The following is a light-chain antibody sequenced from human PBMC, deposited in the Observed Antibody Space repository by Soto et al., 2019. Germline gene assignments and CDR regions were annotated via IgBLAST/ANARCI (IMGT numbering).Light chain of an antibody. Sequence: EVVFTQSPATLSVSPGDRATLSCRASQDIGSSVAWYHQRSGQAPRLLIFDASIRVPTTPARLSGSVSGTEFTLTISSLESEDFAVYFCQQYGDRPRTLGQGTKVDIK. CDR1: QDIGSS. CDR2: DAS. V-gene: IGKV3-15*01. J-gene: IGKJ1*01. CDR3: QQYGDRPRT.